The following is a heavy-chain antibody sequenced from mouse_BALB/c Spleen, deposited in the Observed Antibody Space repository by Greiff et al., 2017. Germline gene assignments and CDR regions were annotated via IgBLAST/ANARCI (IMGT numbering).Heavy chain of an antibody. CDR1: GYAFTNYL. D-gene: IGHD1-2*01. Sequence: QVQLQQSGAELVRPGTSVKVSCKASGYAFTNYLIEWVKQRPGQGLEWIGVINPGSGGTNYNEKFKGKATLTADKSSSTAYMQLSSLTSDDSAVYFCARRGYGYDAMDYWGQGTSVTVSS. CDR2: INPGSGGT. V-gene: IGHV1-54*03. J-gene: IGHJ4*01. CDR3: ARRGYGYDAMDY.